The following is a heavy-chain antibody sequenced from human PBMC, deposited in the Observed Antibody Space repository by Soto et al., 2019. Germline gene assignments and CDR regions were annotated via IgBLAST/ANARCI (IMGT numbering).Heavy chain of an antibody. D-gene: IGHD2-21*02. CDR1: GGSISSYY. Sequence: SETLSLTCTVSGGSISSYYWTWIRQPPGKGLEWIGYIYYSGSTNYNPSLKSRVTISVATSKTQFSLKLSSVTAADTAVYYCATGTALTTFHWFDPWGQGTLVTVSS. CDR3: ATGTALTTFHWFDP. V-gene: IGHV4-59*08. CDR2: IYYSGST. J-gene: IGHJ5*02.